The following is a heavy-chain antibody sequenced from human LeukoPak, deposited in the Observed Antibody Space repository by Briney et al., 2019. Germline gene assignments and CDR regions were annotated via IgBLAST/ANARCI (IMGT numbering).Heavy chain of an antibody. CDR1: GFTFSSYG. V-gene: IGHV3-30*02. CDR2: IQYSGGIR. Sequence: GGSLRLSCAASGFTFSSYGMHWIRQAPGRGLEWVAYIQYSGGIRKYADSVKGRFTISRDNSKNTLLLQMNTLKTEDTAVYYCVKKRPGDGDIFDYWGQGTLLTVSS. J-gene: IGHJ4*02. CDR3: VKKRPGDGDIFDY. D-gene: IGHD2-21*02.